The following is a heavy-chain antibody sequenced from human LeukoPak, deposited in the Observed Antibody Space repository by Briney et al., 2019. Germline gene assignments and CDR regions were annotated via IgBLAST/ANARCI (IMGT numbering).Heavy chain of an antibody. Sequence: GGSLRLSCAASGFTFDDYAMHWVRQAPGKGLEWVSGISWNSGSIGYADSVKGRFTISRDNAKNSLYLQMNSLRAEDAALYYCAKDSSSSSLRWFDPWGQGTLVTVSS. CDR2: ISWNSGSI. V-gene: IGHV3-9*01. J-gene: IGHJ5*02. CDR1: GFTFDDYA. D-gene: IGHD6-6*01. CDR3: AKDSSSSSLRWFDP.